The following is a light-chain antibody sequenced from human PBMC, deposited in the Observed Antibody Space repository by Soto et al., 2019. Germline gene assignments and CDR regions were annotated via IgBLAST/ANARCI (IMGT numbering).Light chain of an antibody. V-gene: IGKV3-20*01. Sequence: ETVLTQSPGTLSFSPGEGATLSCRATQAVYSSLLAWYQQKPGQAPRLLIYDASSRATGIPDRFSGSGSGTDFTLSISRLEVEDFAVYHCQQYGNAPITFGQGTRLEMK. CDR1: QAVYSSL. J-gene: IGKJ5*01. CDR2: DAS. CDR3: QQYGNAPIT.